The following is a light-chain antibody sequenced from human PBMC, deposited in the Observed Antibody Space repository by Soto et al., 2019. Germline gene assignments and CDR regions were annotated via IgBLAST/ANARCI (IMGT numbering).Light chain of an antibody. CDR3: ASYTSSSTSVI. J-gene: IGLJ2*01. CDR2: DDS. V-gene: IGLV3-21*02. Sequence: SYELTQPPSVSVAPGQTASISCGENNIGSRSVHWYQQKPGQAPVLVVHDDSDRPSGIPERFSGSNSGNTATLTISGLQAEDEADYYCASYTSSSTSVIFGRGTKLTVL. CDR1: NIGSRS.